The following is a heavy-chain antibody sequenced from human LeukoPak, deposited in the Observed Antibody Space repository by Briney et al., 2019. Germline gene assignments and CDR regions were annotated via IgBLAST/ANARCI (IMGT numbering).Heavy chain of an antibody. V-gene: IGHV3-23*01. D-gene: IGHD3/OR15-3a*01. CDR1: GFTFSSYA. CDR2: ISGSGSNT. Sequence: PTGGSLRLSCAASGFTFSSYAMSWVRQAPGKGLEWVSTISGSGSNTYYADSVKGRFTISRDNSKSTLYLQMNSLRAEDTAVYYCAKDISNPDFDYYYGMDVWGQGTTVTVSS. CDR3: AKDISNPDFDYYYGMDV. J-gene: IGHJ6*02.